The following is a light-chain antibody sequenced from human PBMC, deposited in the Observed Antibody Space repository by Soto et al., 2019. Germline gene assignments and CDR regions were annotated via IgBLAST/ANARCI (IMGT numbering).Light chain of an antibody. CDR1: SGHSSYI. CDR3: ETWDSNTRV. CDR2: LEGSGSY. V-gene: IGLV4-60*02. J-gene: IGLJ3*02. Sequence: QLVLTQSSSASASLGSSVKITCTLSSGHSSYIIAWHQQQPGKAPRYLMKLEGSGSYNKGSGVPDRFSGSSSGADRYLTISHLQFEDEADYYCETWDSNTRVFGGGTQLTVL.